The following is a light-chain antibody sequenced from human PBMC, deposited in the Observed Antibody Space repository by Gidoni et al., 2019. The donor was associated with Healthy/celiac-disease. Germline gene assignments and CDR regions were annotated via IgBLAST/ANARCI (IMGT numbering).Light chain of an antibody. CDR3: SSYAGSNNIYV. J-gene: IGLJ1*01. Sequence: QSALTQPPSASGSPGQSVTISCTGTSSDVGGYNYVSCYQQPPGNAPKLMIYEVSKRPSGVPDRFSGSKSGNTASLTVSGLQAEDEADYYCSSYAGSNNIYVFGTGTKVTVL. CDR2: EVS. CDR1: SSDVGGYNY. V-gene: IGLV2-8*01.